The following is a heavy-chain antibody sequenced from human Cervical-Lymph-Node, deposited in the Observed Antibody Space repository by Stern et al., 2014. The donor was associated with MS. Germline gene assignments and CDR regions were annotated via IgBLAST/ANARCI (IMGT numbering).Heavy chain of an antibody. V-gene: IGHV3-21*01. CDR2: INSASSYT. CDR1: GFTFGTYH. Sequence: EVQLVESGGGLVKPGGSLRLSCAASGFTFGTYHMNWVRQAPGKGLEWIASINSASSYTYYADSVKGRFTISRDNAKNSLYLQMNSLRVEDTAVYYCAREGGSITIFGDVWGLGTTVIVSS. J-gene: IGHJ6*02. D-gene: IGHD3-3*01. CDR3: AREGGSITIFGDV.